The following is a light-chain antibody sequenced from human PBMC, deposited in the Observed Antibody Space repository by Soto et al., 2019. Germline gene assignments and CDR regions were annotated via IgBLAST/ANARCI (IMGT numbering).Light chain of an antibody. CDR2: EVS. V-gene: IGLV2-14*01. CDR3: SSYTSSSTRV. CDR1: SSDVGGYNY. J-gene: IGLJ3*02. Sequence: QSVLTQPASVSGSPGQSITISCTGTSSDVGGYNYVSWYQQHPGKAPKLMIYEVSNRPSGVSNRFSGPKSGNTASLTISGLQAEDEADYYCSSYTSSSTRVFGGGTKVTLL.